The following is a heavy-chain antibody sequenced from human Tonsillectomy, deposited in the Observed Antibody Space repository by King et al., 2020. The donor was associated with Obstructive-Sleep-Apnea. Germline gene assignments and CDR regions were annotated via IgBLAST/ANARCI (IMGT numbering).Heavy chain of an antibody. CDR1: GFTFSSYA. CDR3: AKEEGATDFDY. CDR2: MSGSGGST. V-gene: IGHV3-23*04. J-gene: IGHJ4*02. D-gene: IGHD5-12*01. Sequence: VQLVESGGGLVQPGGSLRLSCAASGFTFSSYAMSWGRQAPGEGLEWVSGMSGSGGSTYYPDPVKGRFTISRDNSKNTLSLQMNSLRAEDTAVYYCAKEEGATDFDYWGQGTLVAVSS.